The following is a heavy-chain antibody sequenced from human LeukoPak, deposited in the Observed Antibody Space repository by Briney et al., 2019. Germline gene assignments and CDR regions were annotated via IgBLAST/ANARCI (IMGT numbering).Heavy chain of an antibody. J-gene: IGHJ5*02. CDR1: GGSISSYY. V-gene: IGHV4-59*01. CDR2: IYYSGST. CDR3: ARSWGEWFDP. D-gene: IGHD3-16*01. Sequence: SEILSLTCTVSGGSISSYYWSWIRQPPWKGLEWIGYIYYSGSTNYNPSLKSRVTISVDTSKNQFSLKLSSVTAADTAVYYCARSWGEWFDPWGQGTLVTVSS.